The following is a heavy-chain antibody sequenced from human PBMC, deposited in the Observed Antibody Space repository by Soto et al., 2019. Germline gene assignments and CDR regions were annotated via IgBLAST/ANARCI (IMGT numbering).Heavy chain of an antibody. J-gene: IGHJ5*02. D-gene: IGHD2-21*01. CDR3: ARLGAYFQSLGP. V-gene: IGHV4-59*08. Sequence: SETLSLTCTVSGGSLNPNYWTWIRQPPGKGQEWVGYISFGETNSYNPSLRSRVTISLEAANSQFSLRLSFVSSADTSVYYCARLGAYFQSLGPWGPGTLVTVS. CDR1: GGSLNPNY. CDR2: ISFGETN.